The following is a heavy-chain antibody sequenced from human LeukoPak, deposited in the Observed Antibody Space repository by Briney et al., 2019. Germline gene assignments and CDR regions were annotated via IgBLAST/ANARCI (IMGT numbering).Heavy chain of an antibody. V-gene: IGHV1-2*02. CDR3: ARAPERYGPDFDY. CDR1: GYTSTDYY. Sequence: ASVKVSCKASGYTSTDYYLHWVRQAPGHGLEWMGWINPKTGVTKYAQNFQGRVTMTRDTSINTAYMEVSRLRSDDTAVFYCARAPERYGPDFDYGGRGTLVTVSS. D-gene: IGHD3-10*01. J-gene: IGHJ4*02. CDR2: INPKTGVT.